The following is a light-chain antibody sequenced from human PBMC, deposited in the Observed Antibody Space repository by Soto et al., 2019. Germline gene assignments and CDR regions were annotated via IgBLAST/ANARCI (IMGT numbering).Light chain of an antibody. CDR3: QQRSNWPPYT. V-gene: IGKV3-11*01. CDR2: DAS. Sequence: ETVLTQSPATLYLSPGERATLSCRASQSVHTYLAWYQQKAGQAPRLLIYDASNRATGIPARFSGSGSGTDFTLTISSVEPEDCAVYYCQQRSNWPPYTFGQGTKLEI. CDR1: QSVHTY. J-gene: IGKJ2*01.